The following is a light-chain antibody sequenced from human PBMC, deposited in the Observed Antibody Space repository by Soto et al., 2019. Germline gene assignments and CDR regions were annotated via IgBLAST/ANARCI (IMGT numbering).Light chain of an antibody. CDR3: QQYNNWHIT. CDR2: GAS. J-gene: IGKJ5*01. V-gene: IGKV3D-15*01. Sequence: EIVMTQSPATLSVSPGERATLSCRASQSVSSNLAWYQHKPGQAPRLLISGASTRATGIPARFSGSGSGTEFTLTISSPQSEDLSVYYRQQYNNWHITFAQGIRLEIK. CDR1: QSVSSN.